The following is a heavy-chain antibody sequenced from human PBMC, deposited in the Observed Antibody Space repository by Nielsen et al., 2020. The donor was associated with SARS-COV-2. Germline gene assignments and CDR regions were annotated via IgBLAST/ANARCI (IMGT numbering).Heavy chain of an antibody. CDR3: ARIYYDFWSGYYTGGYFDY. CDR2: INWNGGST. V-gene: IGHV3-20*03. Sequence: VRQAPGKGLEWVSGINWNGGSTGYADSVKGRFTISRDNAKNSLYLQINSLRAEDTAVYYCARIYYDFWSGYYTGGYFDYWGQGTLVTVSS. D-gene: IGHD3-3*01. J-gene: IGHJ4*02.